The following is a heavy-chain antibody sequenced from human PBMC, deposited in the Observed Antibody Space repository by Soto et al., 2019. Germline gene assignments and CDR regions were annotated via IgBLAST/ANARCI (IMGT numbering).Heavy chain of an antibody. Sequence: SETLSLTCTVSGGSISSYYWSWIRQPPGKGLEWIGYIYYSGSTNYNPSLKSRVTISVDTSKNQFSLKLSSVTAADTAVYYCASSQMITFGGVILIPKYWGKGTLVTVSS. D-gene: IGHD3-16*01. CDR3: ASSQMITFGGVILIPKY. CDR2: IYYSGST. CDR1: GGSISSYY. V-gene: IGHV4-59*01. J-gene: IGHJ4*02.